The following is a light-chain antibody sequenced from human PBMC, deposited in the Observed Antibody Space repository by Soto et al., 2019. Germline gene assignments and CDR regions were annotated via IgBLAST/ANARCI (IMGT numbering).Light chain of an antibody. CDR1: QSVRSTY. CDR3: QQYGSSPIT. J-gene: IGKJ5*01. CDR2: DAS. Sequence: EIVLTQSPATLSLSPGERATLSCGASQSVRSTYVAWYQQKPGLAPRLLIYDASTRATGIPDRFSGSGSGTDFTLRIRRLEPEDFAVYFCQQYGSSPITFGPGIRLEIK. V-gene: IGKV3D-20*01.